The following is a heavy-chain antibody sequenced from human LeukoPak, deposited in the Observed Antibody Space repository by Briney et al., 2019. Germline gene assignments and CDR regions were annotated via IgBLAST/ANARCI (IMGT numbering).Heavy chain of an antibody. CDR1: GVSFSGYY. Sequence: SETLSLTCAVSGVSFSGYYWSWIRQPPGKGLKWIGEINHSGSANYNPSLKSRVTISVDTSKNQFSLKLSSVTAADTAVYYCATNPGGFCSSGDCYGEAPWGQGTLVTVSS. CDR2: INHSGSA. D-gene: IGHD2-15*01. J-gene: IGHJ5*02. V-gene: IGHV4-34*01. CDR3: ATNPGGFCSSGDCYGEAP.